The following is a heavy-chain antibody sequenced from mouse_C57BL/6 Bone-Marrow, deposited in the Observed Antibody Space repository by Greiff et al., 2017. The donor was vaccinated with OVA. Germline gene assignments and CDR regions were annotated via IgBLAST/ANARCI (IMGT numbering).Heavy chain of an antibody. CDR3: AGWRGRDLAY. V-gene: IGHV1-81*01. CDR2: IYPGSGNT. CDR1: GYTFTSYG. D-gene: IGHD3-3*01. Sequence: VQLQQSGAELARPGASVKLSCKASGYTFTSYGISWVKQRTGQGLEWIGEIYPGSGNTYYNEKFKGKATLTADKSSSTAYMELRSLTSEDSAVYFCAGWRGRDLAYWGQGTLVTVSA. J-gene: IGHJ3*01.